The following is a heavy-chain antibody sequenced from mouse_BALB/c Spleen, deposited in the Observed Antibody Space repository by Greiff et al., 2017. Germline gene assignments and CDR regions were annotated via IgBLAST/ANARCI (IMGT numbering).Heavy chain of an antibody. Sequence: VQLQQSGPELVKPGASVRISCKASGYTFTSYYIHWVKQRPGQGLEWIGWIYPGNVNTKYNEKFKGKATLTADKSSSTAYMQLSSLTSEDSAVYFCARWGGNYDAMDYWGQGTSVTVSS. CDR2: IYPGNVNT. CDR3: ARWGGNYDAMDY. CDR1: GYTFTSYY. V-gene: IGHV1S56*01. D-gene: IGHD2-1*01. J-gene: IGHJ4*01.